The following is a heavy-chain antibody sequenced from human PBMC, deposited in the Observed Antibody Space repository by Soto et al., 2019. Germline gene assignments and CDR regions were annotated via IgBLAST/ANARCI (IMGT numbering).Heavy chain of an antibody. CDR1: RFTFSRSA. V-gene: IGHV3-73*01. Sequence: GGSLRLSCAASRFTFSRSAMHWVRQAPGKGLEWVGRIRSKANNYATAYAASVKGRFTISRDNSKNTVYLQMNSLRAEDTAVNYCAKDLDPTVFNFDYWGQGTLVTVPS. CDR2: IRSKANNYAT. D-gene: IGHD2-2*03. J-gene: IGHJ4*02. CDR3: AKDLDPTVFNFDY.